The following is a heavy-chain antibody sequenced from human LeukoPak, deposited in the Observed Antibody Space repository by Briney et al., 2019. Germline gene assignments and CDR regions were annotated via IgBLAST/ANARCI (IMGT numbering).Heavy chain of an antibody. D-gene: IGHD6-13*01. Sequence: ASVKVSCKASGYTFTCYDINWVRQATGQGLEWMGWMNPNSGNTGYAPKFQGRVTMSRNSPISTAYMELSSLRSEDTAVYYCARGRTAGTDYWGQGTMVTVSS. CDR1: GYTFTCYD. V-gene: IGHV1-8*01. J-gene: IGHJ4*02. CDR2: MNPNSGNT. CDR3: ARGRTAGTDY.